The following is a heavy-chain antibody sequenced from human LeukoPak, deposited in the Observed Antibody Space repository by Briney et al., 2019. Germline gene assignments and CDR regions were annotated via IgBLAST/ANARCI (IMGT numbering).Heavy chain of an antibody. CDR2: ISACNGNT. CDR3: ARAGGYYDYVWGSYRSYYFDY. Sequence: ASVKVSCKASGYTFTSYGISWVRQAPGQGLEWMGWISACNGNTNYAQKLQGRVTMTTDTSTSTAYMELRSLRSDDTAVYYCARAGGYYDYVWGSYRSYYFDYWGQGTLVTVSS. V-gene: IGHV1-18*01. J-gene: IGHJ4*02. D-gene: IGHD3-16*02. CDR1: GYTFTSYG.